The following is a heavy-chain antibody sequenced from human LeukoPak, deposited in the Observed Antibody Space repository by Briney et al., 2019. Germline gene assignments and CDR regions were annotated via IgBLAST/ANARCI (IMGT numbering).Heavy chain of an antibody. V-gene: IGHV5-51*01. CDR1: GYSFTSYW. CDR3: ARITSRDCSSTSCYSDWFDL. J-gene: IGHJ5*02. D-gene: IGHD2-2*01. Sequence: GESLKISCKGSGYSFTSYWIGWVRQMPGKGLEWMGIIYPGDSDTRYSPSFQGQVTISADKSISTAYLQWRSLKASDTAMYYCARITSRDCSSTSCYSDWFDLWGQGTLVTVSS. CDR2: IYPGDSDT.